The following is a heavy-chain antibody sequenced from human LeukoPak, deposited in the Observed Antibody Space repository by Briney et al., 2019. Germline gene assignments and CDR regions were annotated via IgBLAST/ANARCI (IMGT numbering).Heavy chain of an antibody. CDR1: GFSFSDCY. D-gene: IGHD5-12*01. J-gene: IGHJ6*02. CDR3: VREEGLPPDYYYYGLDV. V-gene: IGHV3-11*04. CDR2: ISDSGSTR. Sequence: GGSLRLSCAASGFSFSDCYMSWIRQAPGKGLEWVSYISDSGSTRFYADSVKGRFTISRDNAKNSLYLQMNSLRAEDTAVYYCVREEGLPPDYYYYGLDVWGQGTTVIVSS.